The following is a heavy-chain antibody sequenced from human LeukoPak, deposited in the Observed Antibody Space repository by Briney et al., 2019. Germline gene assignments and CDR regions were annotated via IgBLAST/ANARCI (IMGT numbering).Heavy chain of an antibody. V-gene: IGHV3-9*01. D-gene: IGHD3-22*01. J-gene: IGHJ4*02. Sequence: GGSLRLSCAASGFTFDDYARHWIRQAPGKGLEWISDISRNSGSIGYADSVKGRFTITRDNAKNSLYLQMISLRAEDTALYYCAKVIGYAESGYLTSAVDYWGQGTLVTVSS. CDR3: AKVIGYAESGYLTSAVDY. CDR1: GFTFDDYA. CDR2: ISRNSGSI.